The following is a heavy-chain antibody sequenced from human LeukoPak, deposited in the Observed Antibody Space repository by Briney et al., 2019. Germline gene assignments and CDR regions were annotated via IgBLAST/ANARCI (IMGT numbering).Heavy chain of an antibody. Sequence: PGGSLRLSCAASGFTFSSYWMHWVRQAPGKGLEWVAVIWYGESNKYYADSVKGRFTISRDNSKNTLYLQMNSLRAEDTAVYYCAKGATYCSSTSCPDAFDIWGQGTMVTVSS. V-gene: IGHV3-30*02. J-gene: IGHJ3*02. D-gene: IGHD2-2*01. CDR3: AKGATYCSSTSCPDAFDI. CDR2: IWYGESNK. CDR1: GFTFSSYW.